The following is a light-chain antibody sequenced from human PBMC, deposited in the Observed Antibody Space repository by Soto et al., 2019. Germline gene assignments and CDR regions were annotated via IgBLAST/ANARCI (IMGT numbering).Light chain of an antibody. J-gene: IGLJ3*02. V-gene: IGLV2-11*01. CDR2: DVN. CDR1: SSDVGSYKS. Sequence: QSALTQPRSVSASPGQSVTISCTGTSSDVGSYKSVSWYQQYPGKAPKLMIYDVNKRPSGVPDRFSGSKSGNTASLTISGLQAEDESDYYFRSFASSYPLVFRGRTKLTVL. CDR3: RSFASSYPLV.